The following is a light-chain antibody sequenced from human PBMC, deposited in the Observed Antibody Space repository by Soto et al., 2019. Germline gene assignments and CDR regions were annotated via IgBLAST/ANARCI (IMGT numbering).Light chain of an antibody. J-gene: IGKJ1*01. Sequence: ETVLTQSPGTLSLSPGEGGTLSCRASQTVISNSLAWYQQKPGQPPRLLLHGASTRAPGIPDRFSGSRSGSAFSLPVSRLEPEDFAVYYCQLYGGSPKTFGQGTKVEIK. CDR3: QLYGGSPKT. V-gene: IGKV3-20*01. CDR1: QTVISNS. CDR2: GAS.